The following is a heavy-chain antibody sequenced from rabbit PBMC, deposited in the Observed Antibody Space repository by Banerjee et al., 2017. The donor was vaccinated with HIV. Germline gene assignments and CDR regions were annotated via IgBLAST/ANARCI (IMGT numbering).Heavy chain of an antibody. CDR1: GFSFSSSYW. CDR3: ARTYTYGYAGAPYAFNL. Sequence: QEQLVESGGGLVQPEGSLTLTCTASGFSFSSSYWICWVRQAPGKGLEWIACIYAGSSGSTYYATWAKGRFTISKTSSTTVTLQMTSLTAADTATYFCARTYTYGYAGAPYAFNLWGQGTLVTVS. D-gene: IGHD6-1*01. CDR2: IYAGSSGST. V-gene: IGHV1S45*01. J-gene: IGHJ4*01.